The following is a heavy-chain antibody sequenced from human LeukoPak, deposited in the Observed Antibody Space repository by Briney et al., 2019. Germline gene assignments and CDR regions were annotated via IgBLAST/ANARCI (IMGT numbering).Heavy chain of an antibody. CDR1: GASISTYY. D-gene: IGHD3-22*01. V-gene: IGHV4-59*01. CDR2: IHYSGST. J-gene: IGHJ4*02. CDR3: ARFYDRSGPHFDY. Sequence: SETLSLTCTVSGASISTYYWSWIRQPPGKGLEWIGDIHYSGSTNYNPSLKSRVTISVDTSKNQFSLKLGSVTAADTAVYYCARFYDRSGPHFDYWGQGTLVTVSS.